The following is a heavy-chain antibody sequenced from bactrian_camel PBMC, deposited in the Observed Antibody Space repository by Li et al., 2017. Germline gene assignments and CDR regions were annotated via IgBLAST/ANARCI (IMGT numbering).Heavy chain of an antibody. D-gene: IGHD3*01. Sequence: QLVGSRVSSVPSGGSLRLSCQVTGYTYSPYCLGWFRQAAGKEREAVATIGNPGTTTYTDSAKGRFIISWDNAKNTLNLQMTGLKPEDTAMYYCAADWAPTDWTTCMGWNAGSGYWGPGTQVTVS. CDR2: IGNPGTT. CDR1: GYTYSPYC. V-gene: IGHV3S57*01. J-gene: IGHJ6*01. CDR3: AADWAPTDWTTCMGWNAGSGY.